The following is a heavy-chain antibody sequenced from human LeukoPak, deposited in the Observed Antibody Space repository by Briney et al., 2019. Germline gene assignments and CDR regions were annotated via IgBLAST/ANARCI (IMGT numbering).Heavy chain of an antibody. D-gene: IGHD2-15*01. J-gene: IGHJ5*02. Sequence: ASVKVSCKATGYTFTNYGISWVRQAPGQGLEWMGWISVDNGNTNYAQKLQGRVTMTTDTSTSTAYMELRSLRSDDTAVYYCARDIGYCSGGSCRYWFDPWGQGTLVTVSS. CDR3: ARDIGYCSGGSCRYWFDP. CDR1: GYTFTNYG. V-gene: IGHV1-18*01. CDR2: ISVDNGNT.